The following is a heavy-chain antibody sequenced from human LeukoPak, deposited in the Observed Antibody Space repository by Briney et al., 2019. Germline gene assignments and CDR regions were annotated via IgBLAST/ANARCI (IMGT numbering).Heavy chain of an antibody. CDR3: AGRGLRMDGGDDI. Sequence: ASVKVSCKASGYIFTTFGFTWVRQAPGQGLEWMGGIIPIFGTANYAQKFQGRVTITADKSTSTAYMELSSLRSEDTAVYYCAGRGLRMDGGDDIWGQGTMVTVSS. CDR2: IIPIFGTA. V-gene: IGHV1-69*06. CDR1: GYIFTTFG. J-gene: IGHJ3*02. D-gene: IGHD3-16*01.